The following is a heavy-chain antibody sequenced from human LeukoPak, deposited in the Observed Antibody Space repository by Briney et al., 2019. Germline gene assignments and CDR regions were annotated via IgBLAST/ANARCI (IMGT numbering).Heavy chain of an antibody. J-gene: IGHJ4*02. D-gene: IGHD6-19*01. CDR2: IKMKAHGGTT. CDR1: GFTFGDYV. Sequence: GGSLRLSCIASGFTFGDYVMSWFRQAPGKGLEWIGLIKMKAHGGTTEYAASVKGRFTISRDDSKSIAYLQMNSLRAEDMAVYYCARAVAGILDYWGQGTLVTVSS. CDR3: ARAVAGILDY. V-gene: IGHV3-49*03.